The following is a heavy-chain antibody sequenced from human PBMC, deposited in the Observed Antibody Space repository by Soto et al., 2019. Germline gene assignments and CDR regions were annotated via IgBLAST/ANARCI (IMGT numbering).Heavy chain of an antibody. D-gene: IGHD6-19*01. V-gene: IGHV2-5*02. CDR2: VYWDDDK. CDR3: VRHSTGWYGFDY. CDR1: GFSLSTTGVA. Sequence: QITLKESGPTLVKPTQTLTLTCTFSGFSLSTTGVAVGWIRQPPGKALEWLALVYWDDDKRYSPSLKSRLTITKDTSKNQVVLTMTNMDPVDTATYYCVRHSTGWYGFDYWGQGTLVTVSS. J-gene: IGHJ4*02.